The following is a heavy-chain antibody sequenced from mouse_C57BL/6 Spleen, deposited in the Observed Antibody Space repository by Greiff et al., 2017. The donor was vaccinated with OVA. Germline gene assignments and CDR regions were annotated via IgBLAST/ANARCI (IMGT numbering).Heavy chain of an antibody. CDR1: GYTFTDYN. D-gene: IGHD3-2*02. J-gene: IGHJ4*01. Sequence: EVKLQESGPELVKPGASVKMSCKASGYTFTDYNMHWVKQSHGKSLEWIGYINPNNGGTSYNQKFKGKATLTVNKSSSTAYMELRSLTSEDSAVYYCARLLREDYAMDYWGQGTSVTVSS. CDR3: ARLLREDYAMDY. CDR2: INPNNGGT. V-gene: IGHV1-22*01.